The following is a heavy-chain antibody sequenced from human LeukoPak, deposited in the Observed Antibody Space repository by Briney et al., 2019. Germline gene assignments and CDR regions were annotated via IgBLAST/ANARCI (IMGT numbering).Heavy chain of an antibody. J-gene: IGHJ4*02. CDR1: SGSLSSYY. Sequence: PPQTLSLTCPVYSGSLSSYYWSWIRQPPGKGLEWIGYIYYSGSTTYNPSLTSRVTISVETSKNQFSLKLSSLTAADTAVYYCARSRVGSRRYFDWLFVDYWGQGTLVTVSS. CDR3: ARSRVGSRRYFDWLFVDY. CDR2: IYYSGST. V-gene: IGHV4-59*01. D-gene: IGHD3-9*01.